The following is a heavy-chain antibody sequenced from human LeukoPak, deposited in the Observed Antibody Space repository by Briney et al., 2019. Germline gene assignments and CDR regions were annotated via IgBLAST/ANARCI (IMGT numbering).Heavy chain of an antibody. CDR1: GFTFSSYG. CDR2: IRYDGSNK. D-gene: IGHD6-19*01. V-gene: IGHV3-30*02. J-gene: IGHJ5*02. CDR3: AKVAVAVADNWFDP. Sequence: PGGSLRLSCAASGFTFSSYGMHWVRQAPGKGLEWVAFIRYDGSNKYYADSVKGRFTISRDNSKNTLYLQMNSLRAEDTAVYYCAKVAVAVADNWFDPWGQGTLVTVSS.